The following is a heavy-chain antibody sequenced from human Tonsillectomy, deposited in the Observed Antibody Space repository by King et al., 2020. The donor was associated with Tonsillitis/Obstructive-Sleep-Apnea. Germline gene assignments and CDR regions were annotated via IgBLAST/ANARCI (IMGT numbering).Heavy chain of an antibody. Sequence: VQLVESGGGLVKPGGSLRLSCAASGLNFKNAWMSWVRQVPGKGLEWVGRIKSKTSGGAADYAAPVKGRFTISIDDSHETLDLQMNSLKTEDTAVYYCTTDPGDYEDYWGQGTPVSVSS. V-gene: IGHV3-15*01. CDR1: GLNFKNAW. CDR3: TTDPGDYEDY. D-gene: IGHD2-21*02. J-gene: IGHJ4*02. CDR2: IKSKTSGGAA.